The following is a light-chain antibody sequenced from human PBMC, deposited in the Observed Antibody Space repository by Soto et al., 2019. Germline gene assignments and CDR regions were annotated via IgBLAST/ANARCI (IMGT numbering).Light chain of an antibody. CDR1: ESVSSY. CDR3: QQRSSWPGT. CDR2: DAS. V-gene: IGKV3-11*01. J-gene: IGKJ1*01. Sequence: DIVLTQSPATLSVSPGERATLSCRASESVSSYLGWYQQKPGQAPRLLIYDASNRATGIPARFSGSGSGTDFTLTISSLEPEDFAVYYCQQRSSWPGTFGQGTKVEIK.